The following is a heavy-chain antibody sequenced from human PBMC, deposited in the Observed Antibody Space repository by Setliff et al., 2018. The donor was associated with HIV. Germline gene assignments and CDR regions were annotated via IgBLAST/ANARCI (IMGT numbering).Heavy chain of an antibody. CDR3: AGEYQLLYAAFDI. CDR1: GFTFSDYG. CDR2: IGSSSSII. D-gene: IGHD2-2*02. Sequence: GGSLRLSCAASGFTFSDYGMNWVRQAPGKGLEWVSYIGSSSSIIFYADSVKGRFTISRDNAKNSLYLQMNSLRGEDTAVYYCAGEYQLLYAAFDIWGQGTMVTVSS. V-gene: IGHV3-48*01. J-gene: IGHJ3*02.